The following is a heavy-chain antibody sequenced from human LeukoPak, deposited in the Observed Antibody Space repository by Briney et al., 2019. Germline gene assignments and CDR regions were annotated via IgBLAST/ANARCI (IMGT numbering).Heavy chain of an antibody. CDR2: VNPNSGNT. CDR1: GYTFTSYD. CDR3: ARAGFGGYGMDV. J-gene: IGHJ6*02. D-gene: IGHD3-16*01. Sequence: ASVKVSCKASGYTFTSYDINWVRQATGQGLEWMGWVNPNSGNTGYAQKFQGRVTMTRNTSISTAYMELSSLRSEDTAVYYCARAGFGGYGMDVWGQGTTVTVSS. V-gene: IGHV1-8*01.